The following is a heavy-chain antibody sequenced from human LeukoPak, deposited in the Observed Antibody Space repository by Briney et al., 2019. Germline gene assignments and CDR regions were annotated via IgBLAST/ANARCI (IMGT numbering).Heavy chain of an antibody. CDR2: IYWDDDK. Sequence: KESGPTLVKPTQTLTLTCTFSGFSLSTSGVGVGWIRQPPGKALEWLALIYWDDDKRYSPSLKSRLTITKDTSKNQVVLTMNNMDPVDTATYFCARFRLSFDAFDIWGQGTMVSVSS. CDR3: ARFRLSFDAFDI. D-gene: IGHD2/OR15-2a*01. CDR1: GFSLSTSGVG. J-gene: IGHJ3*02. V-gene: IGHV2-5*02.